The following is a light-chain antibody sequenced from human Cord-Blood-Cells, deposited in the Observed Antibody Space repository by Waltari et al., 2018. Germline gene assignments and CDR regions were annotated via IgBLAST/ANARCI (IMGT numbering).Light chain of an antibody. CDR2: EVS. J-gene: IGLJ3*02. Sequence: QSALTQPASVYGSPGQPITTSCPGTSSHAGCYNLLSWYQQHPGKAPKLMIFEVSKRPSGVSNRFSGSKSGNTSSLTISGLQAEDEADYYCCSYAGSSTWVFGGGTKLTVL. CDR3: CSYAGSSTWV. CDR1: SSHAGCYNL. V-gene: IGLV2-23*02.